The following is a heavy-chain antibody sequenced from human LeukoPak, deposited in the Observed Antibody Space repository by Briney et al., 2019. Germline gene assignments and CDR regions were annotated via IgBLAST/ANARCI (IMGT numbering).Heavy chain of an antibody. CDR2: ISHSGST. CDR1: GFSISSGYY. CDR3: VRGFAS. Sequence: SETLSLTCTVSGFSISSGYYWGWIRQPPGKGLEWIGSISHSGSTYYNPSLKSRVTISVDTSKNQFSLNLSSVTATDTAVYYCVRGFASWGQGPLVTVSS. J-gene: IGHJ5*01. V-gene: IGHV4-38-2*02.